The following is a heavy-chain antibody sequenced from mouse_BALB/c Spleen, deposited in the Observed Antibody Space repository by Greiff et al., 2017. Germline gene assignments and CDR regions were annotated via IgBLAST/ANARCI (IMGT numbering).Heavy chain of an antibody. CDR1: GYSITSDYA. Sequence: EVKLVESGPGLVKPSQSLSLTCTVTGYSITSDYAWNWIRQFPGNKLEWMGYISYSGSTSYNPPLKSRISITRDTSKNQFFLQLNSVTTEDTATYYCARNLLRPYYFDYWGQGTTLTVSS. D-gene: IGHD1-2*01. V-gene: IGHV3-2*02. J-gene: IGHJ2*01. CDR2: ISYSGST. CDR3: ARNLLRPYYFDY.